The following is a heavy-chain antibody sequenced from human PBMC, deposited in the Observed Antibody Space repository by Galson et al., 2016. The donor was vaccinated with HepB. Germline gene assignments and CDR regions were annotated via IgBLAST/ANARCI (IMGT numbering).Heavy chain of an antibody. J-gene: IGHJ6*02. CDR1: GYSFSTYW. Sequence: QSGAEVKKPGESLRISCKDSGYSFSTYWIIWVRQMPGKGLEWMGRIDPSDSYTNYSPSFQGHVTISADKSISTAYLQWSSLKASDTGIYYCARQGSSAGELYYYYGMDVWGQGTTVTVSS. D-gene: IGHD2-15*01. CDR2: IDPSDSYT. CDR3: ARQGSSAGELYYYYGMDV. V-gene: IGHV5-10-1*01.